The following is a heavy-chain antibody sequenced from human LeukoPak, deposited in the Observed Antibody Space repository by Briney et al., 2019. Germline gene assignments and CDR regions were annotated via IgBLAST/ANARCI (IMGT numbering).Heavy chain of an antibody. V-gene: IGHV4-39*01. J-gene: IGHJ5*02. D-gene: IGHD3-3*01. Sequence: PSESMSLTCTVSGASISSSSYYWGWIRQPPGKGLEGIGSTYYSGSTYYNPSLKSRVTISVARYTTQFSLKLSSVTAAATDVYYCARPNPKGTIFGGRSKGWFDPWGQGTLVTVSS. CDR1: GASISSSSYY. CDR3: ARPNPKGTIFGGRSKGWFDP. CDR2: TYYSGST.